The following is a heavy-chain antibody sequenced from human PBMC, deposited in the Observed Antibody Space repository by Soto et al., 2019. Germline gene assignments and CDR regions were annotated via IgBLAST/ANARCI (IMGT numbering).Heavy chain of an antibody. J-gene: IGHJ4*02. V-gene: IGHV1-58*01. Sequence: SVKVSCKASGFTFTSSAVQWVRQARGQRLEWIGWIVVGSGNTNYAQKFQERVTITRDMSTSTAYMELSSLGSEDTAVYYCAVYCSGGSCYHFDYWGQGTLVTVSS. CDR3: AVYCSGGSCYHFDY. D-gene: IGHD2-15*01. CDR1: GFTFTSSA. CDR2: IVVGSGNT.